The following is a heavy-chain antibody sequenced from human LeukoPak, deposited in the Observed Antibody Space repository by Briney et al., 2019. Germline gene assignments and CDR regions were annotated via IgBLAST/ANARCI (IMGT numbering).Heavy chain of an antibody. D-gene: IGHD3-16*01. CDR1: GFTFSSYS. CDR3: ARDRGYFDY. Sequence: PGGSLRLSCAASGFTFSSYSMNWVRQAPGKGLEWVSYISSSSGTIYYADSVKGRFTISRDNAKNSLYLQMNSLRAEDTAVYYCARDRGYFDYWGQGTLVTVSS. V-gene: IGHV3-48*01. CDR2: ISSSSGTI. J-gene: IGHJ4*02.